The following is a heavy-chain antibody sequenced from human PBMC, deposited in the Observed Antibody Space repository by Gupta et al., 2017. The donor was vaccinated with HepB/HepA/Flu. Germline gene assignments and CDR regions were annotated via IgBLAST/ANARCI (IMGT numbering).Heavy chain of an antibody. CDR2: IWYDGSNK. V-gene: IGHV3-33*01. CDR3: ARAAPRGDIVVVPAAFRYNWFDP. CDR1: GFTFSSYG. Sequence: GVQPGRSLRLSCAASGFTFSSYGMHWVRQAPGKGLEWVAVIWYDGSNKYYADSVKGRFTISRDNSKNTLYLQMNSLRAEDTAVYYCARAAPRGDIVVVPAAFRYNWFDPWGQGTLVTVSS. J-gene: IGHJ5*02. D-gene: IGHD2-2*01.